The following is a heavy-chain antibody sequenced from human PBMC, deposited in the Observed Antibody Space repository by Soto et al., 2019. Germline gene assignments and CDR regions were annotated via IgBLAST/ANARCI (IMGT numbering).Heavy chain of an antibody. CDR2: IYPGDSDT. J-gene: IGHJ4*02. D-gene: IGHD3-22*01. CDR1: GNSFNNW. Sequence: GESLKISCKGLGNSFNNWIGWVRQMPGKGLEWVGIIYPGDSDTRYSPSFQGQVTISADKSISTAYLQWSSLKASDTAMYYCARPIGALSTTDFTYWGQGTLVTVSS. CDR3: ARPIGALSTTDFTY. V-gene: IGHV5-51*01.